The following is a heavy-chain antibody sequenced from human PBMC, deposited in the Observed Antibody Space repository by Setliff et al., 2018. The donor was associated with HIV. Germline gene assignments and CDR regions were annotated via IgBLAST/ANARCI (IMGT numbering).Heavy chain of an antibody. Sequence: SETLSLTCTVSGGSISSGGYYWSWIRQHPGKGLEWIGYIYYSGSTYYNPSLKSRVTISVDTSKNQFSLKLSSVTAADTAVYYCARGYSSSWYGGDYNWFDPWGQGTLVTVS. D-gene: IGHD6-13*01. CDR2: IYYSGST. V-gene: IGHV4-31*03. CDR3: ARGYSSSWYGGDYNWFDP. J-gene: IGHJ5*02. CDR1: GGSISSGGYY.